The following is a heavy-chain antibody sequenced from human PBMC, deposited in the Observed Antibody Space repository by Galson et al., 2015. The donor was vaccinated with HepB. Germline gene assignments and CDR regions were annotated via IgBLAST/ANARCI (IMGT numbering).Heavy chain of an antibody. CDR1: GYTFTSYA. CDR2: INTNTGNP. CDR3: ARDFGQQQLATSDY. D-gene: IGHD6-13*01. V-gene: IGHV7-4-1*02. J-gene: IGHJ4*02. Sequence: VKVSCKASGYTFTSYAMNWVRQAPGQGLEWMGWINTNTGNPTYAQGFTGRFVFSLDTSASTAYLQISSLKAEDTAVYYCARDFGQQQLATSDYWGQGTLVTVSS.